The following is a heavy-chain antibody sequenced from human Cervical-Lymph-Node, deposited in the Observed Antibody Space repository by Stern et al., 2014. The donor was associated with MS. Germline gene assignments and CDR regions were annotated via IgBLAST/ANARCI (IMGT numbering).Heavy chain of an antibody. D-gene: IGHD3-22*01. Sequence: VQLQESGPGLVKPSETLSLTCTVSGVSIRDYYWSWIRQPPGKGLQWIGYIYNSGGTKYNPSLKSRVPISIDTSTKEFSLKLRSVTAADTAVYYCARHYDSTGYGRENWFDPWGQGTLVTVSS. V-gene: IGHV4-59*01. CDR3: ARHYDSTGYGRENWFDP. CDR2: IYNSGGT. CDR1: GVSIRDYY. J-gene: IGHJ5*02.